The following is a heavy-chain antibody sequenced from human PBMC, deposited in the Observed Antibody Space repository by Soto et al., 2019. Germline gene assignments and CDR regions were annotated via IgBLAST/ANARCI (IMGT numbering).Heavy chain of an antibody. CDR2: ISDSGGSP. D-gene: IGHD2-8*02. J-gene: IGHJ5*02. CDR3: ARYALGLSPWWYNWFDR. V-gene: IGHV3-23*01. Sequence: VQLLESGGGLVQPGGSLRLSCAASGFTFSSYAMNWVRQTPGAGLEWVSGISDSGGSPYYADSVKGRFTISRDNSKNTLYLQMDSMSAEDTGVYYCARYALGLSPWWYNWFDRWGQGTLVSVSS. CDR1: GFTFSSYA.